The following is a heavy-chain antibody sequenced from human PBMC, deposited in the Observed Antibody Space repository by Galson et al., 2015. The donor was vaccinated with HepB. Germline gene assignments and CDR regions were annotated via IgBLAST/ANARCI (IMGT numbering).Heavy chain of an antibody. Sequence: SLRLSCAASGFTFSSYAMTWVRQAPGKGLEWVSTISGRGVSRFYADSVKGRFTLSRDNSMDTLYLQMNSLRAEDTAVYFCAKDHYYHDNSEAFDIWGQGTMVTVSS. D-gene: IGHD3-22*01. J-gene: IGHJ3*02. CDR2: ISGRGVSR. CDR1: GFTFSSYA. V-gene: IGHV3-23*01. CDR3: AKDHYYHDNSEAFDI.